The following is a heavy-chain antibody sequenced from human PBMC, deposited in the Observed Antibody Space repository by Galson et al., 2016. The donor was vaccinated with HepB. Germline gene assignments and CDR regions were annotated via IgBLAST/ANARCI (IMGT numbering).Heavy chain of an antibody. Sequence: TLSLTCAVSGGSITTNNWWSWVRQPPGKGLEWMGQIYNSGDTNLNPSLKSRLTMSVDRSKNQFSLKLNSVTAADTALYFCTGEAPGDYFGYWGQGVLVTVST. CDR3: TGEAPGDYFGY. CDR2: IYNSGDT. V-gene: IGHV4-4*01. CDR1: GGSITTNNW. J-gene: IGHJ4*02.